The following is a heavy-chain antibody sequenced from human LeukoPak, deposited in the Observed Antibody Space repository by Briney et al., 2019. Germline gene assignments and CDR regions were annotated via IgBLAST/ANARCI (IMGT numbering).Heavy chain of an antibody. V-gene: IGHV4-4*02. D-gene: IGHD2-2*01. Sequence: SETLSLTCAVSGGSISSSNWWSWVRQPPGKGLEWIGEIYHSGSTNYNPSLKSRVTISVDKSKNQFSLKLSSVTAADTAVYYCASHTSWYYYYYMDVWGKGTTVTVSS. CDR1: GGSISSSNW. CDR3: ASHTSWYYYYYMDV. J-gene: IGHJ6*03. CDR2: IYHSGST.